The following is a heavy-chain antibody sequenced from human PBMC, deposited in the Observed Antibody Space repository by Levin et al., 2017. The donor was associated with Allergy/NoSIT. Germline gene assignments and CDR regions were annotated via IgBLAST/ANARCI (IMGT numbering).Heavy chain of an antibody. V-gene: IGHV4-59*01. CDR2: IGYTGKI. CDR3: ARLPDISGWPFDS. CDR1: GVSMIGYY. J-gene: IGHJ4*02. Sequence: SETLSLTCTVSGVSMIGYYWTWIRKSPGKGLEWIGFIGYTGKIKYNPSLKSRISISIDTSKNQFSLELTFVTAADTAVYYCARLPDISGWPFDSWGQGILVTVSS. D-gene: IGHD6-19*01.